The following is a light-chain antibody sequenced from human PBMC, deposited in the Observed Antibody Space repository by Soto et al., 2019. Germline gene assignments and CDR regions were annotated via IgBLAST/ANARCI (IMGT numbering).Light chain of an antibody. V-gene: IGLV2-14*03. J-gene: IGLJ1*01. CDR3: NSYTSSSSLV. Sequence: QSALTQPASVSGSPGQSITISCSGTSSDVGGYDFVSWYQHHPGKAPKLMIYDVINRPSGVSNRVSGSKSGNTASLTISGLQAEDEADYYCNSYTSSSSLVFGTGTKVTVL. CDR1: SSDVGGYDF. CDR2: DVI.